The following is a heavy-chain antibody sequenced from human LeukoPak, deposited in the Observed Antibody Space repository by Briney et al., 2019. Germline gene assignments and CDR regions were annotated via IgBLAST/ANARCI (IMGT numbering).Heavy chain of an antibody. CDR3: ARALKSIVGATGVGFY. V-gene: IGHV1-58*02. D-gene: IGHD1-26*01. J-gene: IGHJ4*02. CDR1: GFTFTSSA. Sequence: SVKVSCKASGFTFTSSAMQWVRQARGQRLEWIGWIVVGSGNTNYAQKFQEIVTITRNMSTSTAYMELSSLRSEDTAVYYCARALKSIVGATGVGFYWGQGTLVTVSS. CDR2: IVVGSGNT.